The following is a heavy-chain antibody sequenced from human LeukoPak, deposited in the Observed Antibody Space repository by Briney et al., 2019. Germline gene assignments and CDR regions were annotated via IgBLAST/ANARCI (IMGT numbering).Heavy chain of an antibody. Sequence: GGSLRLSCAASGFTFSSYAMSWVRQAPGKGLEWVSAISGSGGSTYYADSAKGRFTISRDNSKNTLYLQMNSLRAEDTAVYYCAKGFIGDFWSGLPPFDYWGQGTLVTVSS. CDR1: GFTFSSYA. D-gene: IGHD3-3*01. V-gene: IGHV3-23*01. J-gene: IGHJ4*02. CDR2: ISGSGGST. CDR3: AKGFIGDFWSGLPPFDY.